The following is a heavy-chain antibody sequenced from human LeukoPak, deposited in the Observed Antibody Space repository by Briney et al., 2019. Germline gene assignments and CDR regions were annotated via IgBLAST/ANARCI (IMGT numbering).Heavy chain of an antibody. CDR1: GYTFTGYY. CDR2: INPNSGGT. D-gene: IGHD4-17*01. J-gene: IGHJ4*02. V-gene: IGHV1-2*02. Sequence: ASVKVSCKASGYTFTGYYMHWVRQAPGQGLEWMGWINPNSGGTNYAQKFQGRVTMTRDTSISTAYMELSRLRSDDTAVYYCARKEGVDYGTDYWGQGTLVTVSS. CDR3: ARKEGVDYGTDY.